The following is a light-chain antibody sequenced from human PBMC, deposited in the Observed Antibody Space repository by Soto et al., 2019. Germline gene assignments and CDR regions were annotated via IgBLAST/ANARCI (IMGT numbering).Light chain of an antibody. CDR2: AAS. CDR3: QQSYSTPYT. V-gene: IGKV1-39*01. Sequence: DIQMTQSPSSLSASVGDRVTITCRASQSISSYLNWYQQKPGKAPKLLIYAASSLQSGVPSRFSGSGSGTDFTLTISSLQPEDFATYYCQQSYSTPYTXGQGTKVAIK. CDR1: QSISSY. J-gene: IGKJ2*01.